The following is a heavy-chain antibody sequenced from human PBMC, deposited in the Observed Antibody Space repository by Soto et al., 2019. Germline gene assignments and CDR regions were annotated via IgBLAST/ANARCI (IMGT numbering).Heavy chain of an antibody. D-gene: IGHD1-7*01. CDR1: GGSFTSNNW. Sequence: SSETLSLTCAVSGGSFTSNNWWTWVRQPPGQGLEWIGEIYRTRSTNYNPSLKSRVTISLDKSENQFSLKVTSLTAADTAVYYCASRDPGTSVDYWGQGTLVTVSS. V-gene: IGHV4-4*02. J-gene: IGHJ4*02. CDR3: ASRDPGTSVDY. CDR2: IYRTRST.